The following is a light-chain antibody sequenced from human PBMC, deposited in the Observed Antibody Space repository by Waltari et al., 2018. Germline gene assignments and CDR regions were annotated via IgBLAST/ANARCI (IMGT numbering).Light chain of an antibody. CDR1: QNINKY. CDR3: QKTYGDPL. V-gene: IGKV1-39*01. Sequence: DIQMTQYPSSLSASIGDRVTITCRASQNINKYLNWYQHKPGTAPKLPIHAGSNLESGVPSRFSGSGSGTDFTLTISSLQPDDFATYYCQKTYGDPLFGQGTKVEVK. CDR2: AGS. J-gene: IGKJ1*01.